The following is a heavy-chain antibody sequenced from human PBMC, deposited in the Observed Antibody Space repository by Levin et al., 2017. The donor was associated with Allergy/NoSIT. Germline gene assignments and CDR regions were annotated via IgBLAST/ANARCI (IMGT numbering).Heavy chain of an antibody. CDR2: IYHSGST. J-gene: IGHJ4*02. CDR1: GGSISSSNW. CDR3: ARGRRGYSYGLSYFDY. V-gene: IGHV4-4*02. D-gene: IGHD5-18*01. Sequence: SQTLSLTCAVSGGSISSSNWWSWVRQPPGKGLEWIGEIYHSGSTNYNPSLKSRVTISVDKSKNQFSLKLSSVTAADTAVYYCARGRRGYSYGLSYFDYWGQGTLVTVSS.